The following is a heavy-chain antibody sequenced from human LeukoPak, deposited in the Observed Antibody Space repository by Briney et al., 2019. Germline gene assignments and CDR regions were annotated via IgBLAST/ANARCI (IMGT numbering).Heavy chain of an antibody. CDR3: ARVEYSGSYFGY. V-gene: IGHV1-69*13. Sequence: SVKVSCKASGGTFSSYAISWVRQAPGQGLEWMGGIIPIFGTANYAQKFQGRVTITADESTSAAYMELSSLRSEDTAVYYCARVEYSGSYFGYWGQGTLVTVSS. CDR2: IIPIFGTA. CDR1: GGTFSSYA. D-gene: IGHD1-26*01. J-gene: IGHJ4*02.